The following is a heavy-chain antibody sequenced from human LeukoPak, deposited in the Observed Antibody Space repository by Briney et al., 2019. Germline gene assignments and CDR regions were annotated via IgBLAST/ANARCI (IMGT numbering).Heavy chain of an antibody. Sequence: PSETLSLTCAVYGGSFSGYYWSWIRQTPGKGLEWIGYIYYSGSTNYNPSLKSRVTISVDTSKNQFSLKLSSVTAADTAVYYCARGNYGYYYYYYMDVWGKGTTVTVSS. V-gene: IGHV4-59*01. J-gene: IGHJ6*03. CDR3: ARGNYGYYYYYYMDV. CDR2: IYYSGST. D-gene: IGHD1-7*01. CDR1: GGSFSGYY.